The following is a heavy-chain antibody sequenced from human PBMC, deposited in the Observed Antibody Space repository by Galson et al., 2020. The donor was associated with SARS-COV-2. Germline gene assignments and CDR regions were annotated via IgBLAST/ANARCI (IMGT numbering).Heavy chain of an antibody. J-gene: IGHJ4*02. CDR3: ARGRTEITMIVVVFTSSSINFDY. CDR2: INPSGST. V-gene: IGHV4-34*01. D-gene: IGHD3-22*01. CDR1: GGSFSGYY. Sequence: SQTLSLTCAVYGGSFSGYYWSWIRQPPGKGLEWIGEINPSGSTNYNPSLKSRVTMSVDTSKNQFSLKLSSVTAADTAVYYFARGRTEITMIVVVFTSSSINFDYWGQGTPVTVSS.